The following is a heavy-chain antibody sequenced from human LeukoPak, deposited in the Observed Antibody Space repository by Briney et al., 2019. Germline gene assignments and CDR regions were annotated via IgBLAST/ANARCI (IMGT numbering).Heavy chain of an antibody. V-gene: IGHV3-30*18. D-gene: IGHD6-13*01. CDR3: AKKGAVGIAAAAFDC. CDR1: GFTFSSYG. CDR2: ISYDGSHN. J-gene: IGHJ4*02. Sequence: GGSLRLSCAASGFTFSSYGMHWVRQAPGKGLEWVAFISYDGSHNYYADSVKGRFTISRDNSKNTLYLQMNSLRAEDTAVYYCAKKGAVGIAAAAFDCWGQGTLVTVSS.